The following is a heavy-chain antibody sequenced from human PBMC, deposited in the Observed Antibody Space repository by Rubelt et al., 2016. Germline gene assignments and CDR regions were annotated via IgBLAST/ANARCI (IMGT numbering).Heavy chain of an antibody. J-gene: IGHJ4*02. Sequence: AVSGFTFGDYGMHWVRQAPGKGLEWVAILSYDGGTLKYGDPVQDRFTVSRDMSKNTFYLQMDGLRVEDTAVYYCAKGPKFVNYFDYWGQGNLVTVSA. CDR1: GFTFGDYG. V-gene: IGHV3-30*18. CDR3: AKGPKFVNYFDY. CDR2: LSYDGGTL.